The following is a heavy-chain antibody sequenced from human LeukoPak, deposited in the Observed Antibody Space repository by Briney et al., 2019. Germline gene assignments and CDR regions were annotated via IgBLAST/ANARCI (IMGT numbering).Heavy chain of an antibody. V-gene: IGHV3-7*01. Sequence: GESLRLSCAASGFTFKKYWMNWVRQVPGKGLECLANIKEDGSETYYVDSVKGRFTISRDNPKNLLFLQINSLRVEDTAVYYCARETPRRGETRDGYRWGQGTLVTVSS. CDR2: IKEDGSET. J-gene: IGHJ4*02. CDR1: GFTFKKYW. CDR3: ARETPRRGETRDGYR. D-gene: IGHD5-24*01.